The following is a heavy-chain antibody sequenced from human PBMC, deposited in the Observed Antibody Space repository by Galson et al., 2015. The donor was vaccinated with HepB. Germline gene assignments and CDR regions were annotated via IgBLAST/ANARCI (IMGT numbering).Heavy chain of an antibody. Sequence: SVKVSCNASGYIFTGYYIHWVRKAPGKGLEWMCCINPCSGDTNFAQKFQGRVTMTRDKSISTVFMEMSRLRSDDTAIYYCARSIVGTTFFYYGVDLWGQGTTVTVSS. D-gene: IGHD1-26*01. V-gene: IGHV1-2*02. CDR2: INPCSGDT. CDR3: ARSIVGTTFFYYGVDL. J-gene: IGHJ6*02. CDR1: GYIFTGYY.